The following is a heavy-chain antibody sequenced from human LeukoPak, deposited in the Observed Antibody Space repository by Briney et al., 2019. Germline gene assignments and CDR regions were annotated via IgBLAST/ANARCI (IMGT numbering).Heavy chain of an antibody. CDR3: ARDAHDSSGYYADY. CDR1: GFTFSGYG. J-gene: IGHJ4*02. D-gene: IGHD3-22*01. Sequence: GGSLRLSCAASGFTFSGYGMHWVRQTPGEGLEWVAFIWYDGSNKYYADSVKGRFTISRDNSKNTLYLQMNSLRAEDTAVYYCARDAHDSSGYYADYWGQGTLVTVSS. CDR2: IWYDGSNK. V-gene: IGHV3-33*01.